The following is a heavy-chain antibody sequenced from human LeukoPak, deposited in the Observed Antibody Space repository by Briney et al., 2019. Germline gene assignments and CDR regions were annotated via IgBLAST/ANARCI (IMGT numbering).Heavy chain of an antibody. D-gene: IGHD1-26*01. CDR1: GFTFSSYA. Sequence: PGGSLRLSCAASGFTFSSYAMSWVRQAPGKGLEWVSAISGSGGSTYYADSAKGRFTISRDNSKNTLYLQMNSLRAEDTAVYYCAKDVGHRPVGYFDYWGQGTLVTVSS. J-gene: IGHJ4*02. CDR3: AKDVGHRPVGYFDY. V-gene: IGHV3-23*01. CDR2: ISGSGGST.